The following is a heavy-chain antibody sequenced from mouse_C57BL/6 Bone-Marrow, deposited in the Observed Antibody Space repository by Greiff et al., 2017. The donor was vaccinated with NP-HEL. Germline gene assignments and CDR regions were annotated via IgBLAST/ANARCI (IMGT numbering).Heavy chain of an antibody. CDR2: IYPRSGNT. Sequence: VKLMESGAELARPGASVKLSCKASGYTFTSYGISWVKQRTGQGLEWIGEIYPRSGNTYYNEKFKGKATLTADKSSSTAYMELRSLTSEDSAVYFCARGSAPDYWGQGTTLTVSS. J-gene: IGHJ2*01. V-gene: IGHV1-81*01. CDR1: GYTFTSYG. CDR3: ARGSAPDY.